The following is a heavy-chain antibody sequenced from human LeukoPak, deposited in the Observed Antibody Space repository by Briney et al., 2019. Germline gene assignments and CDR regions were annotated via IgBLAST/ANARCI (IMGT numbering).Heavy chain of an antibody. Sequence: GESLKISFKGSGYSLTSYWIGLVRQMPGKGLEWMGIIYPGDSDTRYSPSFQGEVTISADKSISTAYLQWSSLKASDTAMYYCATLKGGADTEIDYWGQGTLVTVSS. CDR2: IYPGDSDT. D-gene: IGHD5-18*01. J-gene: IGHJ4*02. CDR1: GYSLTSYW. CDR3: ATLKGGADTEIDY. V-gene: IGHV5-51*01.